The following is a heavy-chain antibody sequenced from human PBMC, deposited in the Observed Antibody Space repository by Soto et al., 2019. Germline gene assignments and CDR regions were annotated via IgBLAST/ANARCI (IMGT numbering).Heavy chain of an antibody. Sequence: ASVKVSCKASGYTFTSYAMHWVRQAPGQRLEWMGWINAGNGNTKYSQKFQGRFTISRDNAKNSLYLQMNSLRAEDTAVYYCARDAQMATPSAYYYYGMDVWGQGTTVTVSS. J-gene: IGHJ6*02. CDR1: GYTFTSYA. CDR3: ARDAQMATPSAYYYYGMDV. V-gene: IGHV1-3*01. D-gene: IGHD5-12*01. CDR2: INAGNGNT.